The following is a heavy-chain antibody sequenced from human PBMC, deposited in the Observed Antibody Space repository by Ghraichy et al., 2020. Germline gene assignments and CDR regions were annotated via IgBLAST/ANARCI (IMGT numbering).Heavy chain of an antibody. J-gene: IGHJ4*02. V-gene: IGHV4-34*01. CDR3: ARGAIAEYYFDY. CDR2: INHSGST. D-gene: IGHD6-13*01. CDR1: GGSFSGYY. Sequence: SESLSLTCAVYGGSFSGYYWSWIRQPPGKGLEWIGEINHSGSTNYNPSLKSRVTISVDTSKNQFSLKLSSVTAADTAVYYCARGAIAEYYFDYWGQGTLVTVSS.